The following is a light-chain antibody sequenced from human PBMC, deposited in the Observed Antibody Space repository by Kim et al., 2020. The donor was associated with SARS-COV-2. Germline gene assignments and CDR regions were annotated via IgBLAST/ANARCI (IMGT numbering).Light chain of an antibody. Sequence: DIQMTQSPSSLSASVGDRVTITCQASQDISNYLNWYQQKPGKAPKLLICDASILETGVPSRFSGSGSGTDFTFTISSLQPEDIATYYCQQYDTLPYTFGQGTKLEI. J-gene: IGKJ2*01. V-gene: IGKV1-33*01. CDR3: QQYDTLPYT. CDR2: DAS. CDR1: QDISNY.